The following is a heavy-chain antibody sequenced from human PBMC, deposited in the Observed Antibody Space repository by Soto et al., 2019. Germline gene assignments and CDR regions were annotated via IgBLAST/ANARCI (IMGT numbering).Heavy chain of an antibody. CDR2: MNPNSGNT. Sequence: SVKVSCKASGYTFTSYDINWVRQATGQGLEWMGWMNPNSGNTGYAQKFQGRVTMTRNTSISTAYMELRSLRSGDTAVYYCARGIAVAGSNWFDPWGQGNLAPVSS. J-gene: IGHJ5*02. CDR3: ARGIAVAGSNWFDP. D-gene: IGHD6-19*01. V-gene: IGHV1-8*01. CDR1: GYTFTSYD.